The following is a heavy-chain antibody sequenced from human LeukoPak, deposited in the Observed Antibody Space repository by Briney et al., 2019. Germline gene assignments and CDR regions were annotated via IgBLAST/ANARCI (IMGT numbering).Heavy chain of an antibody. CDR1: GFTFSSYA. CDR2: IKSKTDGGTT. D-gene: IGHD2-2*01. CDR3: TTSLQPTATYYYYYGMDV. Sequence: GGSLRLSCAASGFTFSSYAMTWVRQAPGKGLEWVGRIKSKTDGGTTDYAAPVKGRFTISRDDSKNTLYLQMNSLKTEDTAVYYCTTSLQPTATYYYYYGMDVWGQGTTVTVSS. V-gene: IGHV3-15*01. J-gene: IGHJ6*02.